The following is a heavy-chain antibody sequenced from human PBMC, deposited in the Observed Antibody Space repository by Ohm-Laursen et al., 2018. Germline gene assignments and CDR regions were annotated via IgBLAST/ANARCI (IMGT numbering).Heavy chain of an antibody. Sequence: SDTLSLTCPVSGGSIRSGGYYWSWIRQHPGKGLEWIGSIYYSGSTYYNPSLKSRVTISVDTSKNQFSLKLSSVTAADTAVYYCARDQRGVDAFDIWGQGTMVTVSS. CDR2: IYYSGST. D-gene: IGHD6-25*01. CDR1: GGSIRSGGYY. V-gene: IGHV4-31*03. J-gene: IGHJ3*02. CDR3: ARDQRGVDAFDI.